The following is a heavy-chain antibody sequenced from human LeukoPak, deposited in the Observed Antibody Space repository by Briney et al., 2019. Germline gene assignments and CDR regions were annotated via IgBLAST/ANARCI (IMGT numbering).Heavy chain of an antibody. CDR3: ASGDWTD. J-gene: IGHJ4*02. D-gene: IGHD3/OR15-3a*01. CDR1: GGSISSGDYY. V-gene: IGHV4-61*08. CDR2: IYYSGST. Sequence: SETLSLTCTVSGGSISSGDYYWSWIRQPPGKGLEWIGYIYYSGSTNYNPSLKSRVTISVDTSKNQFSLKLSSVTAAGTAVYYCASGDWTDWGQGTLVTVSS.